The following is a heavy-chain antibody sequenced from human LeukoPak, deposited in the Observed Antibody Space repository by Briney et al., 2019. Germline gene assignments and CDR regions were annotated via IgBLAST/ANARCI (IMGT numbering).Heavy chain of an antibody. CDR3: ARCDCSTDFYGMDV. D-gene: IGHD2-21*02. J-gene: IGHJ6*02. CDR1: GGSISSYY. CDR2: IYYSGST. Sequence: SETLSLTCTVSGGSISSYYWSWIRQPPGKGLEWIGYIYYSGSTNYNPSLKSRVTISVDTSKNQFSLKLSSVTAADTAVYYCARCDCSTDFYGMDVWGQGTTVTVSS. V-gene: IGHV4-59*01.